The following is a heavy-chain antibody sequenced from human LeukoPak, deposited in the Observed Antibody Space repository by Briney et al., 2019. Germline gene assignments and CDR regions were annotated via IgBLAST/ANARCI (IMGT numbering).Heavy chain of an antibody. J-gene: IGHJ4*02. CDR1: GGSFSGYY. V-gene: IGHV4-34*01. D-gene: IGHD6-13*01. Sequence: SETLSLTCAVYGGSFSGYYWSWIRQPPGKGLEWIGEINHSGSTNYNPSLKSRVTMSVDTSKNQFSLKLSSVTAADTAVYYCARVAAAGTRIDYWGQGTLVTVSS. CDR2: INHSGST. CDR3: ARVAAAGTRIDY.